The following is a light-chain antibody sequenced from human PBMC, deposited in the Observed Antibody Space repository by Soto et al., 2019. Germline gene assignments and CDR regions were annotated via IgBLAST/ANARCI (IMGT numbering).Light chain of an antibody. CDR1: SSDVGGYNY. CDR3: SSYTSSSTRV. Sequence: QSALPQPASVSGSPGQSITISCTGTSSDVGGYNYVSWYQQHPGKAPKLRIYEVSNRPSGVSNRFSGSKSGNTASLTISGLQAEDEADYYCSSYTSSSTRVFGGGTKLTVL. J-gene: IGLJ3*02. V-gene: IGLV2-14*01. CDR2: EVS.